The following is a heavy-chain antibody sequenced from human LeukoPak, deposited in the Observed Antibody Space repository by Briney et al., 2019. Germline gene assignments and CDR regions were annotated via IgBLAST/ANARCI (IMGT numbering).Heavy chain of an antibody. J-gene: IGHJ4*02. CDR2: IKPDGSEK. D-gene: IGHD3-16*02. V-gene: IGHV3-7*05. CDR3: ARGQSLAFDF. CDR1: GFTISTYW. Sequence: GGSLRLSCAASGFTISTYWMSWVRQAPGKGLQWVVNIKPDGSEKYYVDSVKGRFTISRDNAKNSVDLQMNSLRVEDTAVYYCARGQSLAFDFWGQGTLVTVSS.